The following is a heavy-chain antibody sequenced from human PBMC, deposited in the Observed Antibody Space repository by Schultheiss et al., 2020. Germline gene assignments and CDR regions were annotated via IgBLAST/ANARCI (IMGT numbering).Heavy chain of an antibody. CDR3: AKGFGLVAY. Sequence: FTFRSDGTHWVRQASGKGLEWVGHIRTKAKTYATAYAASVKGRFTISRDDSKNTAYLQMSSLRAEDTAVYYCAKGFGLVAYWGQGTLVTVSS. J-gene: IGHJ4*02. D-gene: IGHD3-16*01. V-gene: IGHV3-73*01. CDR1: FTFRSDG. CDR2: IRTKAKTYAT.